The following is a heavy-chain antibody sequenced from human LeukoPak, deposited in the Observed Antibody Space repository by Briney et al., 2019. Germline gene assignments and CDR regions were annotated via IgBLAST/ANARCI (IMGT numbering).Heavy chain of an antibody. CDR1: GVSISSTTYS. J-gene: IGHJ6*02. CDR3: ARGSDIAVYHYYAMDV. V-gene: IGHV4-39*01. Sequence: SETLSLTCTVSGVSISSTTYSWGCIRHPPRTRQAWIGSVYSVVNTSYNPSLKSRVTISVDTSMNPFSLKLSSVTAADTAVYYCARGSDIAVYHYYAMDVWGQGTTVIVSS. CDR2: VYSVVNT. D-gene: IGHD5-12*01.